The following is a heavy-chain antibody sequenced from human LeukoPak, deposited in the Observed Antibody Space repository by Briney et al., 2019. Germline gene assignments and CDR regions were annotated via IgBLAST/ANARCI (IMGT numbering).Heavy chain of an antibody. CDR2: IYTSGST. D-gene: IGHD2-21*01. CDR3: ARHSLIYYYYYMDV. V-gene: IGHV4-61*02. J-gene: IGHJ6*03. CDR1: GGSISSGSYY. Sequence: PSETLSLTCTVSGGSISSGSYYWSWIRQPAGKGLEWIWRIYTSGSTNYNPSLKSRVTISVDTSKNQFSLKLSSVTAADTAVYYCARHSLIYYYYYMDVWGKGTTVTISS.